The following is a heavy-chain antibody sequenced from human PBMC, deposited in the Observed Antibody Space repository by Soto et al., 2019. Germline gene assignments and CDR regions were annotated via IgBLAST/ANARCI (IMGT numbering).Heavy chain of an antibody. CDR1: GFTVSSNY. J-gene: IGHJ3*02. CDR3: ARRKRDPKGGDAFDI. D-gene: IGHD6-25*01. CDR2: IYSGGST. Sequence: GGSLRLSCAASGFTVSSNYMSWVRQAPGKGLEWVSVIYSGGSTYYADSVKGRFTISRDNSKNTLYLQMNSLRAEDTAVYYCARRKRDPKGGDAFDIWGQGTMVTVSS. V-gene: IGHV3-66*02.